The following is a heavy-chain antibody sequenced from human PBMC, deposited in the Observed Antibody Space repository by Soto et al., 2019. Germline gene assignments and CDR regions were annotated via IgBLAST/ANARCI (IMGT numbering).Heavy chain of an antibody. V-gene: IGHV4-61*01. D-gene: IGHD4-17*01. J-gene: IGHJ6*02. Sequence: QVQLQESGPGLVKPSETLSLTCTVSGGSVSSGSYYWSWSRQPPGKGLEWIGYISYSGSTNYNPSLTTRVTISVDTSKNQFSLKLSSVTAADTAVYYCARDSYGDYVAPYYFGMDVLGLGTTVAVSS. CDR1: GGSVSSGSYY. CDR2: ISYSGST. CDR3: ARDSYGDYVAPYYFGMDV.